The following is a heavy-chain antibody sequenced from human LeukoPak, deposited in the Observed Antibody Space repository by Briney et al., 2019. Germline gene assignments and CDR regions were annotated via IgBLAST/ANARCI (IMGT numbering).Heavy chain of an antibody. J-gene: IGHJ5*02. CDR2: IYYNGNT. CDR3: ARHSEGYASGSYWPGWFDP. D-gene: IGHD3-10*01. CDR1: GGSISNYY. Sequence: SETLTLSCTVSGGSISNYYLSWIRQPPGKGLEWIGYIYYNGNTNSNPSLKSRVTISVDTYKNQFSLKLSSVTAADTAVYYCARHSEGYASGSYWPGWFDPWGQGILVTVSS. V-gene: IGHV4-59*08.